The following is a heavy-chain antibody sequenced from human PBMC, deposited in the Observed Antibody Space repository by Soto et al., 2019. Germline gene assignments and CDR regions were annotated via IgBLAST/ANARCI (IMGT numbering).Heavy chain of an antibody. J-gene: IGHJ4*02. CDR1: GFTFDDYA. CDR3: AKATYYDGIGYYSYY. Sequence: SLRLSCAASGFTFDDYAMHWVRHAPGKGLEWVSGISCTSGRIGYADSVKGRFTISRDNAKHSLYLPMNSLRAEDTALSYCAKATYYDGIGYYSYYWGQGTLVTVSS. CDR2: ISCTSGRI. V-gene: IGHV3-9*01. D-gene: IGHD3-22*01.